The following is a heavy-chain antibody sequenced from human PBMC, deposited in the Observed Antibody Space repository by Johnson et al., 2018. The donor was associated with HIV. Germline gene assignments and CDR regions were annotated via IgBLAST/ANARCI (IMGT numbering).Heavy chain of an antibody. V-gene: IGHV3-9*01. Sequence: VQLVESGGGLVQPGGSLRLSCAASGFTFSSYWMGWVRQAPGKGLEWVSGIGWKSISLAYADSVKGRFSISRDDAMNSLYLEMNSLRTEDTALYYCAKDMRSRSSSPRGPFDIWGQGTMVTVSS. CDR3: AKDMRSRSSSPRGPFDI. CDR2: IGWKSISL. D-gene: IGHD6-13*01. CDR1: GFTFSSYW. J-gene: IGHJ3*02.